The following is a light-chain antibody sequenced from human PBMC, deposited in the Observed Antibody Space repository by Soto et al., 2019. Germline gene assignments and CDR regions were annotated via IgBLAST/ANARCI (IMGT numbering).Light chain of an antibody. CDR1: ESISSSY. Sequence: EIVLTQFPGTLSLSPGESATLSCRTSESISSSYLAWYQQRPGQPPRLLIYGASKTATGIPDRFSGSGSGTDFTLSISRREPEDFGMYYCQQYSASPRTFGQGTKLEIK. V-gene: IGKV3-20*01. CDR3: QQYSASPRT. CDR2: GAS. J-gene: IGKJ2*01.